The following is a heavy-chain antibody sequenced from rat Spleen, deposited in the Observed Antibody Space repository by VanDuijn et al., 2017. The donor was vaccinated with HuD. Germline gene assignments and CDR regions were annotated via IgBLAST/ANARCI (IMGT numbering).Heavy chain of an antibody. CDR3: TRNSSPSGFVMDA. V-gene: IGHV5-20*01. J-gene: IGHJ4*01. CDR1: GFTFSDYA. D-gene: IGHD1-2*01. Sequence: EVQLVESGGGLVQPGNSLKLSCAASGFTFSDYAMAWVRQAPTKGLEWVASISYDGGNTYYGDSVKGRFTISRDNAKSTLYLQMNSLQTEDTAIYFCTRNSSPSGFVMDAWGQGASVTVSS. CDR2: ISYDGGNT.